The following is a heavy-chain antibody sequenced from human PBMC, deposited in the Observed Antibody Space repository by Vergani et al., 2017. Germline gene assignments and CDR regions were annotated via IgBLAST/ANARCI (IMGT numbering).Heavy chain of an antibody. Sequence: QVQLQESGPGLVKPSETLSLTCTVSGGSISSYYWSWIRQPPGKGMEWIGYIYYSGSTNYHPSLKSRVTISVDTSKNQFSLKLSSVTAADTAVYYCARNPTRAVSSWPGVRDYWGQGTLVTVSS. CDR1: GGSISSYY. CDR2: IYYSGST. D-gene: IGHD6-13*01. CDR3: ARNPTRAVSSWPGVRDY. V-gene: IGHV4-59*01. J-gene: IGHJ4*02.